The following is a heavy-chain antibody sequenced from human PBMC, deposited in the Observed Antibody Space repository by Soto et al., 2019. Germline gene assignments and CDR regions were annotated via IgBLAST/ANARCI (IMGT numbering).Heavy chain of an antibody. CDR3: ARRNYDSSGYRIDY. J-gene: IGHJ4*02. D-gene: IGHD3-22*01. Sequence: SETLSLTCTVSGGSISSSSYYWGWIRQPPGKGLEWIGSIYYSGSTYYNPSLKSRVTISVDTSKNQFSLKLSSVTAADTAVYYCARRNYDSSGYRIDYRAQRTPVTVSS. CDR1: GGSISSSSYY. V-gene: IGHV4-39*01. CDR2: IYYSGST.